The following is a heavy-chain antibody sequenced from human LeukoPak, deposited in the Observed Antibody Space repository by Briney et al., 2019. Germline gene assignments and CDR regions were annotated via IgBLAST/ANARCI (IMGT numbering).Heavy chain of an antibody. CDR2: IYYSGST. Sequence: PSQTLSLTCTVSGGSISSGGYHWSWIRQHPGKGLEWIGYIYYSGSTYYNPSLKSRVTISVDTSKNQFSLKLSSVTAADTAVYYCASSNSVLDYWGQGTLVTVSS. CDR3: ASSNSVLDY. V-gene: IGHV4-31*03. D-gene: IGHD4-11*01. J-gene: IGHJ4*02. CDR1: GGSISSGGYH.